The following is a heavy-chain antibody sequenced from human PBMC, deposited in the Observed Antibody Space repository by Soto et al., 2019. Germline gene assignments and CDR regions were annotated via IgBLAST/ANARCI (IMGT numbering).Heavy chain of an antibody. CDR2: IYSGGST. Sequence: GGSLRLSCAASGFTFNIYSMNWVRQAPGKGLEWVSVIYSGGSTYYADSVKGRFTISRHNSKNTLYLQMNSLRAEDTAVYYCARDSIAVAGYYYYGMDVWGQGTTVTVSS. J-gene: IGHJ6*02. CDR3: ARDSIAVAGYYYYGMDV. CDR1: GFTFNIYS. D-gene: IGHD6-19*01. V-gene: IGHV3-53*04.